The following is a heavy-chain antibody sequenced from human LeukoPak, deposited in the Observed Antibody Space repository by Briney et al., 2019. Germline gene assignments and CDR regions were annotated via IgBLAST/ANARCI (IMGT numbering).Heavy chain of an antibody. CDR1: GFTFSRHW. V-gene: IGHV3-7*01. CDR3: ARGPASDDRLDYFDY. D-gene: IGHD1-1*01. J-gene: IGHJ4*02. CDR2: IKQDASQ. Sequence: GGSLRLSCAASGFTFSRHWMGWVRQAPGKGLEWVANIKQDASQYYVDSVRGRFIISRDNAKNSLSLQMNSLRLEDTAVYYGARGPASDDRLDYFDYWGQGTLVTVSS.